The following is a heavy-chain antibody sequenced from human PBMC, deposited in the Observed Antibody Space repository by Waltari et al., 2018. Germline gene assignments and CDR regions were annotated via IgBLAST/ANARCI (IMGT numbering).Heavy chain of an antibody. D-gene: IGHD3-22*01. Sequence: HVQLQESGPGLVKPSETLSLTCTVSGDFLSDAHWTWFRQAPGKGLEWIAYLRNTGATKCTPSLQSRVTISADPSKKQFSLRLTSVTAADTAVYYCARLPTKYYDSIGWGFFDQWGQGILVTVSP. CDR2: LRNTGAT. J-gene: IGHJ4*02. CDR3: ARLPTKYYDSIGWGFFDQ. CDR1: GDFLSDAH. V-gene: IGHV4-59*08.